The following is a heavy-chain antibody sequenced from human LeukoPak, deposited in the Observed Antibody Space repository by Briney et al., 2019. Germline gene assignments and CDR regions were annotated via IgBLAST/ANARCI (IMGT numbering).Heavy chain of an antibody. CDR1: GFTFSDYW. Sequence: GGSLRLSCSASGFTFSDYWMMWVRQAPGKGLEWVGNIRQDDSEKNYVDSVKGRFTISRDNAKFSLYLQMNSLRAEDTAVYYCARVYGQLTGGVDYWGQGTLVTVSS. CDR3: ARVYGQLTGGVDY. CDR2: IRQDDSEK. D-gene: IGHD7-27*01. V-gene: IGHV3-7*03. J-gene: IGHJ4*02.